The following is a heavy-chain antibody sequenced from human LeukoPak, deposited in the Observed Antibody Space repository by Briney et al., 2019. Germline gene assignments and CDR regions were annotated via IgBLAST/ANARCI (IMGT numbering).Heavy chain of an antibody. CDR3: AKSPYIVVVPAAIDY. J-gene: IGHJ4*02. D-gene: IGHD2-2*01. CDR2: ISYDGSNK. Sequence: GGSLRLSCAASGFTFSSYGMHWVRQAPGKGLEWVAVISYDGSNKYYADSVKGRFTISRDNSKNTLYLQMNSLRAEDTAVYYCAKSPYIVVVPAAIDYWGQGTLVTVSS. V-gene: IGHV3-30*18. CDR1: GFTFSSYG.